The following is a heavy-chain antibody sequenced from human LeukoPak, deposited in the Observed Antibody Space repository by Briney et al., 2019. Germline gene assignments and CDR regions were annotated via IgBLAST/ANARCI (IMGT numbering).Heavy chain of an antibody. Sequence: SETLSLTCTVSGGSISIYYWSWIRQPPGKGLEWIGYIYYSGSTNYNPPLKSRVTISVDTSKNQFSLKLSSVTAADTAVYYCARQSYDYGSGSHLDYWGQGTLVTVSS. CDR2: IYYSGST. V-gene: IGHV4-59*08. J-gene: IGHJ4*02. D-gene: IGHD3-10*01. CDR3: ARQSYDYGSGSHLDY. CDR1: GGSISIYY.